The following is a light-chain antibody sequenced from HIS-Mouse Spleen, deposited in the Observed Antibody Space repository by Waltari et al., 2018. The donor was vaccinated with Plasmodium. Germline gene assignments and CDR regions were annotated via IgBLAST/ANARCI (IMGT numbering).Light chain of an antibody. Sequence: EIVMTQSPATLSVSPGERATLSCRASQSVSSNLARYQQKPVQAPRLLIYGASTRATGIPARFSGSGSGTEFTLTISSLQSEDFAVYYCQQYNNWSFTFGPGTKVDIK. V-gene: IGKV3-15*01. CDR3: QQYNNWSFT. CDR1: QSVSSN. CDR2: GAS. J-gene: IGKJ3*01.